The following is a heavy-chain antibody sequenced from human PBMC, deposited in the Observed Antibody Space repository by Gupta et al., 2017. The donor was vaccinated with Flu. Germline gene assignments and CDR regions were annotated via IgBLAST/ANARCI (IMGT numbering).Heavy chain of an antibody. J-gene: IGHJ4*02. CDR1: GGSISSYY. D-gene: IGHD2/OR15-2a*01. Sequence: QVQLQESGPGLVKPSETLSLTCTISGGSISSYYWSWIRQPPGKRLEYIGYIYYSGSTNYNPSLKSRLTISVDTSKNQFSLKLRSVTAADTAMYYWARVEYNYGTVDYWGQGTLVTVSS. CDR3: ARVEYNYGTVDY. CDR2: IYYSGST. V-gene: IGHV4-59*01.